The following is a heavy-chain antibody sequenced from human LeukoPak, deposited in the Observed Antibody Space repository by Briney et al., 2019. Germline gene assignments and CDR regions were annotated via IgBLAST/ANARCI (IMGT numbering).Heavy chain of an antibody. CDR3: AKARAGDITAAFNY. CDR1: GFIFSNYA. Sequence: GGSLKLSCAASGFIFSNYAMSWVRQAPGKGLEWVSGISASGGNPYYADSVKGRFTISRDNSENTLNLQMNSLRAEDTAVYYCAKARAGDITAAFNYWGQGTLVTVSS. V-gene: IGHV3-23*01. D-gene: IGHD6-13*01. J-gene: IGHJ4*02. CDR2: ISASGGNP.